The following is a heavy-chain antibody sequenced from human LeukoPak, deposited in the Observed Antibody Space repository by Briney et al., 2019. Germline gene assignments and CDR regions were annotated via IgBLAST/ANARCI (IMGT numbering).Heavy chain of an antibody. V-gene: IGHV4-59*01. D-gene: IGHD4-17*01. CDR1: GVSISSYY. CDR2: IYNSESA. CDR3: ARGDYGDYFID. Sequence: SETLSLTCTVSGVSISSYYWSWIRRPPGKGLEWIGYIYNSESANYNPSLKNRVTISVDTSKNQFSLELSSVTAADTAVYYCARGDYGDYFIDWGQGTLVTVSS. J-gene: IGHJ4*02.